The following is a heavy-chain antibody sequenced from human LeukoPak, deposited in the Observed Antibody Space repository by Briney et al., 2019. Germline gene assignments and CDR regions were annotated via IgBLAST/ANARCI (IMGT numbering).Heavy chain of an antibody. CDR1: QYSVSSNSAA. J-gene: IGHJ6*03. D-gene: IGHD6-13*01. V-gene: IGHV6-1*01. Sequence: SQTLSLTCAISQYSVSSNSAAWNWIRQSPSRGLEWLGRTYYRSKWYYEYAVSVKSRITINPDTSKNQFSLQLNSVTPDDTAVYYCARGPQLVDYYYVDVWGKGTTVTVSS. CDR2: TYYRSKWYY. CDR3: ARGPQLVDYYYVDV.